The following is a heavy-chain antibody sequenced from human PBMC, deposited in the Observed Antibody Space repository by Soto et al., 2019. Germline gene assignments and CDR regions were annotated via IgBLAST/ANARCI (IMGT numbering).Heavy chain of an antibody. V-gene: IGHV4-39*07. CDR1: GGSISSSSYY. CDR3: ARALYSGYDWSFDY. J-gene: IGHJ4*02. Sequence: PSETLSLTCTVSGGSISSSSYYWGWIRQPLGKGLEWIGSIYYSGSTYYNPSLKSRVTISVDTSKNQFSLKLSSVTAADTAVYYCARALYSGYDWSFDYWGQGTLVNGSS. CDR2: IYYSGST. D-gene: IGHD5-12*01.